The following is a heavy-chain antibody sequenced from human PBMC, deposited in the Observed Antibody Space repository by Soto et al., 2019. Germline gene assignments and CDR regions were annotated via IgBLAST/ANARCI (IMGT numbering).Heavy chain of an antibody. D-gene: IGHD2-15*01. CDR1: GYTLTELS. V-gene: IGHV1-24*01. CDR2: FDPEDAET. CDR3: AALSYCSGGSCYH. J-gene: IGHJ5*02. Sequence: ASVKVSCKVSGYTLTELSTHWVPHAPGKGLEWMGGFDPEDAETIYAQKFQGRVTMTEDTSTDKAYMELSSLRSEDTAVYCCAALSYCSGGSCYHWGQGTLVTVSS.